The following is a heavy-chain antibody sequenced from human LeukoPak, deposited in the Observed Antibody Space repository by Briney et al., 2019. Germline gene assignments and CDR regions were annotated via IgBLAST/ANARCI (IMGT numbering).Heavy chain of an antibody. CDR1: GFMFDIYA. D-gene: IGHD2-2*01. V-gene: IGHV3-23*01. J-gene: IGHJ3*02. Sequence: GGSLRLSCAASGFMFDIYAMTWVRQAPGKGLEWVSAVSASANSTYYADAVKGRFIISRDNAKNTLYLQVSSLSVDDTAVYYCARGPSCSSHSCYVIGALDIWGQGTLVAVSS. CDR2: VSASANST. CDR3: ARGPSCSSHSCYVIGALDI.